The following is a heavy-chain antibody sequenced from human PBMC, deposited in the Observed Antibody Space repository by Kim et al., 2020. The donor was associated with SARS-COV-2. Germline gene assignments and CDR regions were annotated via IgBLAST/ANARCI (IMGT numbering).Heavy chain of an antibody. J-gene: IGHJ6*02. Sequence: SETLSLTCAVFGWSFSGYHWTWIRQSPGKGLEWIGEINHSGGTNCNPSLKSRVTISLDTSKNQFSLKLVSVSAADTDAYYCARGRAGVVPSPILGLGTYYDYYAMDVWGQGTTITVSS. CDR3: ARGRAGVVPSPILGLGTYYDYYAMDV. V-gene: IGHV4-34*01. CDR1: GWSFSGYH. CDR2: INHSGGT. D-gene: IGHD3-3*01.